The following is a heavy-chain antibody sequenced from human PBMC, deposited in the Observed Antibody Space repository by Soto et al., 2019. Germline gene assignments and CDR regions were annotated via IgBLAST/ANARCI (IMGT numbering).Heavy chain of an antibody. V-gene: IGHV3-30*04. CDR3: AKDAGFGYYDSSGSLGWFDP. CDR2: ISYDGRNK. CDR1: GFSFSVYA. D-gene: IGHD3-22*01. J-gene: IGHJ5*02. Sequence: GGSLRLSCAASGFSFSVYALHWVRQAPGKGLEWVALISYDGRNKYYADSVQGRFTISRDNSKNTLYLQMNSLRAEDTAVYYCAKDAGFGYYDSSGSLGWFDPWGQGTLVTVSS.